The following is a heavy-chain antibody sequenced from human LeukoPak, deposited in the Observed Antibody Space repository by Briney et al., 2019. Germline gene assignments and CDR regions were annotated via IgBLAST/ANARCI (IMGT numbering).Heavy chain of an antibody. J-gene: IGHJ5*02. CDR1: GGSISSSNW. CDR2: IYHGGST. V-gene: IGHV4-4*02. CDR3: ARVTRMAFRYCSSTSCYLRNWFDP. D-gene: IGHD2-2*01. Sequence: SGTLSLTCAVSGGSISSSNWWSWVRQPPGKGLEWIGEIYHGGSTNYNPSLKSRVTISVDKSKNQFSLKLSSVTAADTAVYYCARVTRMAFRYCSSTSCYLRNWFDPWGQGTLVTVSS.